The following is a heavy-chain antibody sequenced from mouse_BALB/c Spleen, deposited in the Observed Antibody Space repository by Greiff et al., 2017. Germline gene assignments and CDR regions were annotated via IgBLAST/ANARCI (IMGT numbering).Heavy chain of an antibody. J-gene: IGHJ2*01. Sequence: QVQLQQSGPELVKPGASVKLSCKASGFTFTDYVIWWVKQRTGQGLEWIGAIYPGSGSTYYNEKFKGKATLTADNSSNTAYMQLSSLTSEDSAVYFCARTYGNCVGYWGQGTTLTVSS. CDR2: IYPGSGST. CDR3: ARTYGNCVGY. D-gene: IGHD2-1*01. CDR1: GFTFTDYV. V-gene: IGHV1-81*01.